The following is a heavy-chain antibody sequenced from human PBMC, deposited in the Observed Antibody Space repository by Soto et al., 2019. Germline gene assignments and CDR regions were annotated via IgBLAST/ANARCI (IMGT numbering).Heavy chain of an antibody. V-gene: IGHV3-30-3*01. J-gene: IGHJ4*02. CDR1: GFTFSNYA. CDR2: ISYDGSNK. CDR3: AREPAYYYDSSGYSVPFGY. Sequence: PGGSLRLSCAASGFTFSNYAMHWVRQAPGKGLEWVAVISYDGSNKYYADSVKGRFTISRDNSKNTLFLQMNSLRAEDTAVYYCAREPAYYYDSSGYSVPFGYWGQGTLVTVSS. D-gene: IGHD3-22*01.